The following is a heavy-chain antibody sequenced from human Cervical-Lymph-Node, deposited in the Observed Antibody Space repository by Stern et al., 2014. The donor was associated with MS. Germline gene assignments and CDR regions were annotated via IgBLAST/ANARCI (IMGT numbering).Heavy chain of an antibody. V-gene: IGHV5-51*03. Sequence: EVQLVQSGAEMKKPGEPLKISCEDSGYIFTNYWIGWVRQMPGKGLEWMGIIYPGDSDTRYSPSFQGQVTISADKSISTTYLQWSSLKASDTAMYYCARLSYDFWSGYSAFDLWGQGTMVIVSS. CDR2: IYPGDSDT. CDR1: GYIFTNYW. D-gene: IGHD3-3*01. CDR3: ARLSYDFWSGYSAFDL. J-gene: IGHJ3*01.